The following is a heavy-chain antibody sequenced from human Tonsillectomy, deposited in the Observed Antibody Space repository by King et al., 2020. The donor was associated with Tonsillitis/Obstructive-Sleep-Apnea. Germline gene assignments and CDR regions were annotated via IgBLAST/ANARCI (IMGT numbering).Heavy chain of an antibody. CDR1: GGSITNGAYY. D-gene: IGHD7-27*01. Sequence: VELQESGPGRIKPSKTLSLKGTDSGGSITNGAYYWSWISHRPGKVLEWIGYSYSSGTTSYNPSLKSRVSISIDTSKNRFSLSLTSVTAADTAIYYCARDGDGMGNKVNWFDPWGQVTLVTVSS. J-gene: IGHJ5*02. V-gene: IGHV4-31*02. CDR2: SYSSGTT. CDR3: ARDGDGMGNKVNWFDP.